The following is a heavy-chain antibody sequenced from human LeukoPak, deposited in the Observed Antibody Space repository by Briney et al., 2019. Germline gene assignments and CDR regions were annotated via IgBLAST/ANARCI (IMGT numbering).Heavy chain of an antibody. CDR3: AKDAMVRGAFDY. D-gene: IGHD3-10*01. V-gene: IGHV3-23*01. CDR2: ISGSGVST. CDR1: GFTFSSYT. J-gene: IGHJ4*02. Sequence: GGSLRLSCAASGFTFSSYTMKWVRQAPGKGLEWVSAISGSGVSTYYADSVRGRFTISRDNSKNMLYLQMNSLRAEDTALYYCAKDAMVRGAFDYWGQGTLVTVSS.